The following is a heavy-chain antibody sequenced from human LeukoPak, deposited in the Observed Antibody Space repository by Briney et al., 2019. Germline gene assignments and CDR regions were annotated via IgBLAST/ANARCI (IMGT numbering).Heavy chain of an antibody. CDR1: GYTFTTHD. V-gene: IGHV1-8*01. J-gene: IGHJ4*02. Sequence: ASVKVSCKASGYTFTTHDINWVRQATGQGLEWMGWMSPNSGDTGYAQKFQGRVTMTRDTFINTAYMELSSLRSEDTAVYYCARGPPNWGFDYWGPGTQVTVSS. CDR2: MSPNSGDT. CDR3: ARGPPNWGFDY. D-gene: IGHD7-27*01.